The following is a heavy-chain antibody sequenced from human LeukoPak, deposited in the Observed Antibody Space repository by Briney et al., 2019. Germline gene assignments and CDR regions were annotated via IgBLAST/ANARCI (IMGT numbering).Heavy chain of an antibody. Sequence: SETLSLTCTVSGGSISSSSYYWGWIRQPPGQGLEWIGSIYYSGSTYYNPSLKSRVTISVDTSKNQFSLKLSSVTAADTAVYYCARMGDSSSSDYWGQGTLVTVSS. J-gene: IGHJ4*02. V-gene: IGHV4-39*01. CDR2: IYYSGST. CDR1: GGSISSSSYY. D-gene: IGHD6-6*01. CDR3: ARMGDSSSSDY.